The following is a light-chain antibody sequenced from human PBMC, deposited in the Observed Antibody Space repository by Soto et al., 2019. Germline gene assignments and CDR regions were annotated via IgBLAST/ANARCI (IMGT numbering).Light chain of an antibody. CDR2: KAS. V-gene: IGKV1-5*03. J-gene: IGKJ1*01. CDR1: PTISSW. CDR3: QHYNSYSEA. Sequence: DIQMTQSPSTLSGSVGDRVTITCRASPTISSWLAWYQQKPGKAPKLLIYKASTLKSGVPSRFSGSGSGTEFTLTISSLQPDDFATYYGQHYNSYSEAFGQGTKVELK.